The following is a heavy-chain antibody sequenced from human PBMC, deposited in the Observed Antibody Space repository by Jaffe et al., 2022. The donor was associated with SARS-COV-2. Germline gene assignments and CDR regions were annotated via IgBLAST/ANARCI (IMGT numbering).Heavy chain of an antibody. Sequence: QVQLQQSGPGLVKPSQTLSLTCAISGDSVSSNSAAWNWIRQSPSRGLEWLGRTYYRSKWYNDYAVSVKSRITINPDTSKNQFSLQLNSVTPEDTAVYYCAREGRVDWLPLDMNAFDIWGQGTMVTVSS. CDR2: TYYRSKWYN. J-gene: IGHJ3*02. V-gene: IGHV6-1*01. CDR3: AREGRVDWLPLDMNAFDI. CDR1: GDSVSSNSAA. D-gene: IGHD3-9*01.